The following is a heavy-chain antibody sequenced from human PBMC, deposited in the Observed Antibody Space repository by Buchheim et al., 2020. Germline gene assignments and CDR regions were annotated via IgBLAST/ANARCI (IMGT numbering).Heavy chain of an antibody. CDR3: SRATAAGQFYSYYGMDV. CDR1: GGSITNGHYF. V-gene: IGHV4-31*03. CDR2: IYHTGSN. D-gene: IGHD6-13*01. Sequence: QVQLQESGPGLVKPFQTLSLTCTVSGGSITNGHYFWTWIRHVPGKGLEWIGYIYHTGSNYYNPSFKGRFTLSVDTSKNQFSLTLKSVTAADTAVYYCSRATAAGQFYSYYGMDVWGPGTT. J-gene: IGHJ6*02.